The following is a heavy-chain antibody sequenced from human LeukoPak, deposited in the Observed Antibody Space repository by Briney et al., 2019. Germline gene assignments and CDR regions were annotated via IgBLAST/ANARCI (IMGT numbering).Heavy chain of an antibody. D-gene: IGHD6-13*01. CDR2: IIPILGIA. V-gene: IGHV1-69*02. Sequence: ASVKVSCKASGGTFSSYTISWVRQAPGQGLEWMGRIIPILGIANYAQKFQGRVTITAEKSTSTAYMELRSLRSENRAVYYCARAVIAAAGNDFDYWGQGTLVTVSS. J-gene: IGHJ4*02. CDR1: GGTFSSYT. CDR3: ARAVIAAAGNDFDY.